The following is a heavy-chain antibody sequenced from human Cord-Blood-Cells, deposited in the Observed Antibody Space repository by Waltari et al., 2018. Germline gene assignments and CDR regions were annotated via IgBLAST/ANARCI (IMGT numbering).Heavy chain of an antibody. D-gene: IGHD1-7*01. CDR3: ARDLNYDY. Sequence: QVQLVESGGGVVQPGRSLRLSCAASGFTFSSYAMHWVRQAPGKGLEWGAVKSYDGSNKYYADSVKGRFTISRDNSKNTLYLQMNSLRAEDTAVYYCARDLNYDYWGQGTLVTVSS. CDR2: KSYDGSNK. V-gene: IGHV3-30*04. J-gene: IGHJ4*02. CDR1: GFTFSSYA.